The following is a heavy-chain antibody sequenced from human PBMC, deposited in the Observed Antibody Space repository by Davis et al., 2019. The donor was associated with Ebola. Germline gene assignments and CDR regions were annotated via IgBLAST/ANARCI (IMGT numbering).Heavy chain of an antibody. V-gene: IGHV3-53*01. CDR1: GFTVSDKY. Sequence: GGSLRLSCVVSGFTVSDKYMSWVRQAPGKGLEWVSVLYRDGRTYHSDSVKGRFTISRDNDKNTVSLQMNDLRVDDTAVYFCTRHVPGDFWFFDLWGRGTSVTVS. D-gene: IGHD4-17*01. CDR2: LYRDGRT. J-gene: IGHJ2*01. CDR3: TRHVPGDFWFFDL.